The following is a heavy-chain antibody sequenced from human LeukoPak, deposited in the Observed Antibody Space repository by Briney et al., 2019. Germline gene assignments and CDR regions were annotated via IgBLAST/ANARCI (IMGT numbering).Heavy chain of an antibody. Sequence: GGSLRLSCAASGFTFNTYTMNWVRQAPGKGLEWVSSISSGTSYIYYADSVKGRFTISRDNAKNSLYLQMNSLRAEDTAVYYCAKYSGYWGQGTLVTVSS. CDR2: ISSGTSYI. J-gene: IGHJ4*02. CDR3: AKYSGY. CDR1: GFTFNTYT. V-gene: IGHV3-21*04. D-gene: IGHD2/OR15-2a*01.